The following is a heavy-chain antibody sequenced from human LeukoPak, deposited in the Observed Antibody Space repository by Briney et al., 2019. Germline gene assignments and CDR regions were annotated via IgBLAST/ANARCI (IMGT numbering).Heavy chain of an antibody. D-gene: IGHD2-15*01. CDR3: ARAMGYCSGGSCLATDY. CDR2: ISSSSSYI. V-gene: IGHV3-21*01. J-gene: IGHJ4*02. CDR1: GFTFSSYS. Sequence: GGSLRLSCAASGFTFSSYSMNWVRQAPGKGLEWVLSISSSSSYIYYADSVKGRFTFSRDNAKNSLYLQMNSLRAEDTAVYYCARAMGYCSGGSCLATDYWGQGTLVTVSS.